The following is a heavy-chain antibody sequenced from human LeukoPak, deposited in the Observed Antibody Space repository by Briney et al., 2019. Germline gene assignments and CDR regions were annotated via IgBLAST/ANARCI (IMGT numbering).Heavy chain of an antibody. CDR3: ARVGGWYRGFDY. D-gene: IGHD6-19*01. J-gene: IGHJ4*02. CDR2: INPSGGST. CDR1: GYTFTSYY. Sequence: GASVKVSCKASGYTFTSYYIHWVRQAPRQGLEWMGIINPSGGSTSYAQKFQGRVTMTRDTSTSTVYMELSSLRSEDTAVYYCARVGGWYRGFDYWGQGTLVTVSS. V-gene: IGHV1-46*01.